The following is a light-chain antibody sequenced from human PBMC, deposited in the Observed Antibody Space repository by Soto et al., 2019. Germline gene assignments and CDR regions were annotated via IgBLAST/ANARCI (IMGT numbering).Light chain of an antibody. J-gene: IGKJ2*01. CDR2: DAY. V-gene: IGKV3-11*01. CDR1: QSVNSY. CDR3: QQRSNWPPYT. Sequence: VLTQSPATLSLSPGERATLSCRASQSVNSYLGWYQQKPGQAPRLLIYDAYNRATGIPARFSGSGSGTDFTLSISSLEPEDSAVYYCQQRSNWPPYTFAQGTQL.